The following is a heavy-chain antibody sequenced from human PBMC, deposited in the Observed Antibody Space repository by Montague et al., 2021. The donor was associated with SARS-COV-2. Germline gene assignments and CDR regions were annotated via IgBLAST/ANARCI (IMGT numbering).Heavy chain of an antibody. J-gene: IGHJ6*02. Sequence: SETLSLTCSISGGSINSFYWNWIRQSPGKGLEWIGYVYYTGGTNYNPSLKSRATMSVDTSKNQFSLTVGSVTAADTAVYYCARAGGGSSYNYYGLDVWGQGTTVTVSS. V-gene: IGHV4-59*01. D-gene: IGHD2-15*01. CDR2: VYYTGGT. CDR1: GGSINSFY. CDR3: ARAGGGSSYNYYGLDV.